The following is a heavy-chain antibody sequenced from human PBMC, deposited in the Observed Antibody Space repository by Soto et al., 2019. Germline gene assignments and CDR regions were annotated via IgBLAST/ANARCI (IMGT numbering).Heavy chain of an antibody. J-gene: IGHJ6*02. V-gene: IGHV4-59*01. CDR1: GGGISTFY. CDR3: ARTPYYGMDV. CDR2: VYYSGST. Sequence: QVQLQESGPELVKASETLSLTCTVPGGGISTFYWSWIRQPPGKGLEWIGYVYYSGSTNYNPSLTSRVTTSVDTSKNQFSLKLSSVTAADTAMYYCARTPYYGMDVWGQGTTVTVSS.